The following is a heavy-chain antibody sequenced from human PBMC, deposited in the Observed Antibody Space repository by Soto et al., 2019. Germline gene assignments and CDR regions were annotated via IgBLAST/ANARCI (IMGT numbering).Heavy chain of an antibody. CDR1: GGTFSSYA. Sequence: ASVKVSCKASGGTFSSYAISWVRQAPGQGLEWMGGIIPIFGTANYAQKFQGRVTITADESTSTAYMELSSLRSEDTAVYYCARDVSSSGDWFDPWGQGTLVTVSS. D-gene: IGHD6-19*01. CDR3: ARDVSSSGDWFDP. V-gene: IGHV1-69*13. J-gene: IGHJ5*02. CDR2: IIPIFGTA.